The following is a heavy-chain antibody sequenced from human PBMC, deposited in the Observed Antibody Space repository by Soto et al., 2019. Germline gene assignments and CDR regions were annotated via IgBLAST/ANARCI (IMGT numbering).Heavy chain of an antibody. CDR3: ARDKRDLRFLEWSYYFDY. D-gene: IGHD3-3*01. J-gene: IGHJ4*02. V-gene: IGHV3-30*03. Sequence: GGSLRLSCAASGFSFSTYGMHWVRQAPGKGLEWVAVISYDGSNKYYADSVKGRFTISRDNSKNTLYLQLNSLRAEDTAVYYCARDKRDLRFLEWSYYFDYWGQGTLVTVSS. CDR2: ISYDGSNK. CDR1: GFSFSTYG.